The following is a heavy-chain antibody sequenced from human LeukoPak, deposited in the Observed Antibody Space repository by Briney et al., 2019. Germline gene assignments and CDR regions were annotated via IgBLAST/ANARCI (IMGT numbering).Heavy chain of an antibody. CDR1: GYIFTAYY. CDR2: INPNNGGT. J-gene: IGHJ4*02. CDR3: ARDPGRYFDY. Sequence: ASVKVSCKASGYIFTAYYMHWLRQAPGQGLEWMGWINPNNGGTNYAQKFQGRVTMTRDTSISTAYMELRRLRSDDTAVYYCARDPGRYFDYWGQGTLVTVSS. V-gene: IGHV1-2*02.